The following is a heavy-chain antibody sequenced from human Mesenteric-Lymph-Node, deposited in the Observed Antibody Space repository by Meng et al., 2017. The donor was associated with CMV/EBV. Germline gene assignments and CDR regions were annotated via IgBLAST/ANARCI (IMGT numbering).Heavy chain of an antibody. V-gene: IGHV3-49*04. J-gene: IGHJ3*02. CDR2: IRKKLFGETT. CDR1: GFTFGDYT. Sequence: GGSLRLSCTASGFTFGDYTVTWVRQAPGKGLEWVGFIRKKLFGETTEYAASVKGRFTISRDDSKSTAYLHVDSLKTEDTAVYYCTMGSRDGYVPAAFDIWGQGTMVTVSS. D-gene: IGHD5-24*01. CDR3: TMGSRDGYVPAAFDI.